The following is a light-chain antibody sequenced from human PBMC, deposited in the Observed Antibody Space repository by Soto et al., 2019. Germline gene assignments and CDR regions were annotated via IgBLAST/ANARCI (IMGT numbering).Light chain of an antibody. CDR2: EVS. CDR3: TSYTGSSTLYV. Sequence: QSVLTQAASVSGSPGQSITISCTGTSSDVGAYNYVSWYQQHPGKAPKLMIYEVSNRPSGVSHRFSGSKSGNTASLTISGLQAEDEAHYFCTSYTGSSTLYVFGTGTKLTVL. V-gene: IGLV2-14*01. J-gene: IGLJ1*01. CDR1: SSDVGAYNY.